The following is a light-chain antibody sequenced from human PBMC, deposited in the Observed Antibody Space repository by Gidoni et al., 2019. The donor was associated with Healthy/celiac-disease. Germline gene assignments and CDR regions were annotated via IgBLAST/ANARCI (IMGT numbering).Light chain of an antibody. V-gene: IGKV3-20*01. Sequence: EIVLTQSPGTLSLSPGERATLSCRASQSVSSSYLAWYQQTPGQAPRLLIYGASSRATGIPDRFSGSGSGTDFTLTISRLEPEDFAVYYCQQYGSSPGFTFGPGTKVDIK. CDR2: GAS. CDR1: QSVSSSY. CDR3: QQYGSSPGFT. J-gene: IGKJ3*01.